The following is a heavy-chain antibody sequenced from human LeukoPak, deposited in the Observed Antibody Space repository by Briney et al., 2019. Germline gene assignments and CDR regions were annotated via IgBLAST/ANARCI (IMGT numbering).Heavy chain of an antibody. J-gene: IGHJ4*02. CDR1: GFIFISYW. D-gene: IGHD5-12*01. CDR2: MNNDGSST. Sequence: GGSLRLSCAASGFIFISYWMHWVREPPGKGLLWVSRMNNDGSSTIYADSVKGRFTISRDNATNTLYLQMNSLRAEDTAVYYCAKYVIQQLRTSGYDYFDWWGQGTLVTVSS. V-gene: IGHV3-74*01. CDR3: AKYVIQQLRTSGYDYFDW.